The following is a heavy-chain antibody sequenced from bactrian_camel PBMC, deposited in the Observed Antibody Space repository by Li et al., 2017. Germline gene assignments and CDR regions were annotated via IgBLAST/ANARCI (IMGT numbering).Heavy chain of an antibody. CDR3: AAESWVHDGDCRTSGD. J-gene: IGHJ4*01. D-gene: IGHD6*01. CDR1: GYSVSKGY. CDR2: INTRTGYA. V-gene: IGHV3S40*01. Sequence: QLVESGGGSVQVGGSLTLSCEASGYSVSKGYMAWFRQAPGKERERVATINTRTGYAVYADSVKGRFTISPDSAKNTVYLQMDSLKPEDTAVYYCAAESWVHDGDCRTSGDWGQGTQVTVS.